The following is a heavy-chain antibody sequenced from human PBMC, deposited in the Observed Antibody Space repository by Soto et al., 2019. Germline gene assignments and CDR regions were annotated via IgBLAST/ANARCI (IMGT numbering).Heavy chain of an antibody. V-gene: IGHV3-66*01. J-gene: IGHJ6*02. CDR2: IYSGDST. Sequence: GGSLRLSCAASGFTDSSNYMSWVRQAPGKGLEWVSVIYSGDSTYYADSVKGRFTISRDNSKNTLYLQMNSLRAEDTAVYYCAKDRASGYGLYYYGMDVWGQGTTVTVSS. D-gene: IGHD5-12*01. CDR3: AKDRASGYGLYYYGMDV. CDR1: GFTDSSNY.